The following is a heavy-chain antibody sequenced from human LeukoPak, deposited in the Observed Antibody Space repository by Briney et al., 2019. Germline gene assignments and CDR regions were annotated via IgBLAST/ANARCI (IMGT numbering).Heavy chain of an antibody. CDR3: ARDRYYYGSGSPILGY. D-gene: IGHD3-10*01. CDR2: KKQDGSEK. Sequence: SGGSLRLSCAASGFTFSSYWMSWVRQAPGKGLEWVANKKQDGSEKYYVDSVKGRFTISRDNAKNSLYLQMNSLRAEDTAVYYCARDRYYYGSGSPILGYWGQGTLVTVSS. CDR1: GFTFSSYW. J-gene: IGHJ4*02. V-gene: IGHV3-7*04.